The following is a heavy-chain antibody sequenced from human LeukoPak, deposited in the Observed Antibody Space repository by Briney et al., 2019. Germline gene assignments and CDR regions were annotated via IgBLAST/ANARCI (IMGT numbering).Heavy chain of an antibody. CDR3: ARQPAGTAAFDI. V-gene: IGHV4-59*08. CDR2: VRDNGES. CDR1: GGSISSYY. Sequence: SETLSLTCTVSGGSISSYYWSWIRQPAGKGLEWIAYVRDNGESNYNPSLKSRVTISVDTRNNQISLRLNFVTAADTAIYYCARQPAGTAAFDIWGLGTMATVSS. D-gene: IGHD1-14*01. J-gene: IGHJ3*02.